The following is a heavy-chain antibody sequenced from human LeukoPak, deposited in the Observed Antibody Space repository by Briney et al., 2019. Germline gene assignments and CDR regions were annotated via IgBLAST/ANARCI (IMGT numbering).Heavy chain of an antibody. CDR3: VKGDRYFES. CDR1: GFNFGDSR. V-gene: IGHV3-7*04. D-gene: IGHD3-22*01. CDR2: VNQDGTEK. J-gene: IGHJ4*02. Sequence: GALRLSCAASGFNFGDSRMTWVRQAPGKGLQWVAYVNQDGTEKHFLDSVEGRFTISRDNAKKSLYLQMSSLRPEDTALYFCVKGDRYFESWGQGTLVTVSS.